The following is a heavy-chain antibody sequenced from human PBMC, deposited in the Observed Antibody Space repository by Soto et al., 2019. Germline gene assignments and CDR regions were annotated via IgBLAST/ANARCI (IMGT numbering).Heavy chain of an antibody. CDR2: IYHSGST. D-gene: IGHD6-19*01. Sequence: QVQLQESGPGLVKPSGTLSLTCAVSGGSISSSNWWSWVRQPPGKGLEWIGEIYHSGSTNYTPSLKSRVTISVDKSKNQFSLKLSSVTAADTAVYYCARDGAPSSGWSIGWFDPWGQGTLVTVSS. V-gene: IGHV4-4*02. CDR1: GGSISSSNW. J-gene: IGHJ5*02. CDR3: ARDGAPSSGWSIGWFDP.